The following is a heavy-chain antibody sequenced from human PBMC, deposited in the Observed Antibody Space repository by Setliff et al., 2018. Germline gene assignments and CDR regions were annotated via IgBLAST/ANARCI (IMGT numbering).Heavy chain of an antibody. V-gene: IGHV3-15*01. Sequence: PGGSLRLSCAASGFTFSNAWMSWVRQAPGKGLEWVGRIKSKTDGGGSTYYADSVKGRFTISRDNSKNTLYLQMNSLRAEDTAVYYCAKGRALVDYWGQGTLVTVSS. CDR1: GFTFSNAW. CDR3: AKGRALVDY. J-gene: IGHJ4*02. CDR2: IKSKTDGGGST.